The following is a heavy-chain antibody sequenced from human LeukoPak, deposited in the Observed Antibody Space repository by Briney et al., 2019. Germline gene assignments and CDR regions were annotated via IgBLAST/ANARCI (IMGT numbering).Heavy chain of an antibody. J-gene: IGHJ4*02. D-gene: IGHD1-26*01. CDR3: ARVGVSGSKVYFDY. CDR2: IYYSGST. CDR1: GGSISSYY. Sequence: SETLSLTCTVSGGSISSYYWSWIRQPPGKGLEWIGYIYYSGSTNYNPSLKSRVTISVDTSKNQFSLKLSSVTAADTAVYYCARVGVSGSKVYFDYWGQGTLVTVSS. V-gene: IGHV4-59*01.